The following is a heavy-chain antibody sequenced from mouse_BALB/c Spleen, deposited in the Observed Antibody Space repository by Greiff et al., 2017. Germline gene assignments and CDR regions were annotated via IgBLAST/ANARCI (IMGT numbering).Heavy chain of an antibody. V-gene: IGHV1-87*01. CDR3: ARDRGPAMDY. J-gene: IGHJ4*01. CDR1: GYTFTSYW. Sequence: QVQLKQSGAELARPGASVKLSCKASGYTFTSYWMQWVKQRPGQGLEWIGAIYPGDGDTRYTQKFKGKATLTADKSSSTAYMQLSSLASEDSAVYYCARDRGPAMDYWGQGTSVTVSS. D-gene: IGHD3-2*01. CDR2: IYPGDGDT.